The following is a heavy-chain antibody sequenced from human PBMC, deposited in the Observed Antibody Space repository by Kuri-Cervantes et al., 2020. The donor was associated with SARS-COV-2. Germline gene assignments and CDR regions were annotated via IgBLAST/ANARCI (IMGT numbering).Heavy chain of an antibody. J-gene: IGHJ5*02. Sequence: SQTLSLTCAISGDSVSSNSAAWNWIRQSPSGGLEWLGRTYYRSKWYNDYAVSVKSRITINPGTSKNQFSLQLNSVTPEDTAVYYCAREGGYRWFDPWGQGTLVTVSS. V-gene: IGHV6-1*01. D-gene: IGHD5-12*01. CDR1: GDSVSSNSAA. CDR2: TYYRSKWYN. CDR3: AREGGYRWFDP.